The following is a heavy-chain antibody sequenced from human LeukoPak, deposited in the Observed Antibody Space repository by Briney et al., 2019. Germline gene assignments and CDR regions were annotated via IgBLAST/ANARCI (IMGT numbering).Heavy chain of an antibody. Sequence: GASVKVSCKASGYTFTSYDINWVRQATGQGLEWMGWMNPNSGNTGYAQKFQGRVTMTRNTSISTAYMELSSLRSEDTAVYYCAREVRSRRITIFGVGAYYFDYWGQGTLVTVSS. CDR1: GYTFTSYD. J-gene: IGHJ4*02. CDR2: MNPNSGNT. CDR3: AREVRSRRITIFGVGAYYFDY. D-gene: IGHD3-3*01. V-gene: IGHV1-8*01.